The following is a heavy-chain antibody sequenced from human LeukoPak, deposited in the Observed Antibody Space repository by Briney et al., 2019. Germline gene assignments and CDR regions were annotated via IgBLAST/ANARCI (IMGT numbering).Heavy chain of an antibody. J-gene: IGHJ6*03. V-gene: IGHV3-7*01. Sequence: GGSLRLSCAASGFTFSSYWMSWVHQAPGKGLEWVANIKQDGSEKYYVDSVKGRFTISRDNAKNSLYLQMNSLRAEDTAVYYCARDGVTMVRGVKVLDYYYYYMDVWGKGTTVIISS. D-gene: IGHD3-10*01. CDR2: IKQDGSEK. CDR3: ARDGVTMVRGVKVLDYYYYYMDV. CDR1: GFTFSSYW.